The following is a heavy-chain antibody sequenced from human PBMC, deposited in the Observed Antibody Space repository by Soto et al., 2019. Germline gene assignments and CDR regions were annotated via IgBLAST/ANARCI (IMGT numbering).Heavy chain of an antibody. CDR1: VFSFNSFN. J-gene: IGHJ4*02. CDR3: ARDLGLLKSMFDY. D-gene: IGHD2-8*01. CDR2: ISVSGDNI. V-gene: IGHV3-21*01. Sequence: PWWSLRLSCLASVFSFNSFNMNWIRRAPGRGLEWVASISVSGDNIYYGDSMQGRFTISRDNSKRSVFLDLNSLRVEDTAVYYCARDLGLLKSMFDYWGQGTLVTVSS.